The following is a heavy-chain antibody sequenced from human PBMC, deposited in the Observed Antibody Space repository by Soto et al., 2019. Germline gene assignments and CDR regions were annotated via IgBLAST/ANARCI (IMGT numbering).Heavy chain of an antibody. CDR3: ARNGFATYGDHYVSYYYRDV. V-gene: IGHV1-46*01. CDR1: GYTFTSYY. CDR2: INPSGGST. D-gene: IGHD4-17*01. Sequence: ASVKVSCKASGYTFTSYYMHWVRQAPGQGLEWMGIINPSGGSTSYAQKFQGRVTMTRDTSTSTAYMELSRLRSEDTAVYYCARNGFATYGDHYVSYYYRDVWGKGTTVTVSS. J-gene: IGHJ6*03.